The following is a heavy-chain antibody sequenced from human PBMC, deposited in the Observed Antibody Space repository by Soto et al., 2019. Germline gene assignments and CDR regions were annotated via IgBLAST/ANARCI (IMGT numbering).Heavy chain of an antibody. D-gene: IGHD2-2*01. J-gene: IGHJ5*02. Sequence: QVQLQESGPGLVKPSQTLSLTCTVSGGSISSGGYYWSWIRQHPGKGLEWIGYIYYSGSTYYNPPLKTRVTTSVDTSKNQFSLKLRSVTAADTAVYYCARDVGYQRTKNWFDPWGQGTLVTVSS. CDR1: GGSISSGGYY. CDR3: ARDVGYQRTKNWFDP. CDR2: IYYSGST. V-gene: IGHV4-31*03.